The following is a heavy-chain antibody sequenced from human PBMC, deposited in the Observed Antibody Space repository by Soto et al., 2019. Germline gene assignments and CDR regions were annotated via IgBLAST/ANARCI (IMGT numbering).Heavy chain of an antibody. Sequence: SETLSLTCTVSGGSISSGGYYWSWIRQHPGKGLEWIGYIYYSGSTYYNPSLKSRVTISVDTSKNQFSLKLSSVTAADTAVYYCARGRPGDGYAREYYFDYWGQGTLVRVSS. D-gene: IGHD5-12*01. V-gene: IGHV4-31*03. CDR3: ARGRPGDGYAREYYFDY. CDR2: IYYSGST. J-gene: IGHJ4*02. CDR1: GGSISSGGYY.